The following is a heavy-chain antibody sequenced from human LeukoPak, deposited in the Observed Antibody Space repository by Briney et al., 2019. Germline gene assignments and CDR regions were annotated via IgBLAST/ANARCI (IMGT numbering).Heavy chain of an antibody. D-gene: IGHD5-24*01. V-gene: IGHV5-51*01. CDR2: IYPGDSET. J-gene: IGHJ6*03. Sequence: GESLKISCRGSGYSFTTYWIAWVRQMPGKGLEWMGIIYPGDSETTYSPSFQGQVTISADKSISTAYLQWSSLRASDTAMYYCARRSRDSVRVRKNFYYYYYMDVWGTGTTVTVSS. CDR1: GYSFTTYW. CDR3: ARRSRDSVRVRKNFYYYYYMDV.